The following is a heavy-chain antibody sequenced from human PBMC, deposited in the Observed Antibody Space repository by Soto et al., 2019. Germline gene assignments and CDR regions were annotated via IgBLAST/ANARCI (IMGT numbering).Heavy chain of an antibody. CDR1: GYSFTTYW. D-gene: IGHD1-1*01. J-gene: IGHJ4*02. CDR2: IYPGDSDA. V-gene: IGHV5-51*01. CDR3: ERRWQLAYLDY. Sequence: GESLKISCKGSGYSFTTYWIGWVRQMPGKGLEWMGIIYPGDSDARYSPSFQGQVTISADKSINTAYLEWSSLKASDTAMYYCERRWQLAYLDYWGQGALVTVSS.